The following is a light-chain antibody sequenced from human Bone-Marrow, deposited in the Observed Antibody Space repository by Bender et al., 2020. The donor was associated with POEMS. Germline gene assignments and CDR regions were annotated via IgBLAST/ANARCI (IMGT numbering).Light chain of an antibody. Sequence: QSALTQPPSAAGSPGQSVAISCTGTSSDIGAYNFVSWYQQHPNKAPKFIIYDVSSRPSGVSNRFSGSKSGNTASLTISGLQAEDEADYYCSSYTSSSTWVFGGGTKLTVL. V-gene: IGLV2-14*01. CDR3: SSYTSSSTWV. CDR1: SSDIGAYNF. J-gene: IGLJ3*02. CDR2: DVS.